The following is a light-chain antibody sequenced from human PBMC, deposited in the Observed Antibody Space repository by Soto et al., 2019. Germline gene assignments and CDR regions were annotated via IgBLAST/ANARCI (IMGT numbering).Light chain of an antibody. CDR3: QQRYSWPRT. V-gene: IGKV3-11*01. CDR1: QSVISQ. CDR2: DTS. Sequence: EIVLTQSPVTLSLSPGERATLSCRASQSVISQLSWYQHKPGQAPSLLIYDTSNRAPGIPARFSGSGSGTDFTLTISSLEPEDFAVYYCQQRYSWPRTFGQGTKVDIK. J-gene: IGKJ1*01.